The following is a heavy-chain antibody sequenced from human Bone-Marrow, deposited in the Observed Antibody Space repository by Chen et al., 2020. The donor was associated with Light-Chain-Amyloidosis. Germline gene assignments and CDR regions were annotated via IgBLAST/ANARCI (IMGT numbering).Heavy chain of an antibody. D-gene: IGHD3-22*01. J-gene: IGHJ3*01. CDR2: IGSEGNFV. CDR1: GFTFSSYS. V-gene: IGHV3-21*01. Sequence: EVQLAESGGDLVKPGGSLRLSCAASGFTFSSYSMNWVRQAPGRGLEWVAYIGSEGNFVYYGDSVKGRFFISRDNAKNSLFLQMSSLRVEETALYYCLRRLDSDSAAYQPSSFDVWGRGTIVTVSS. CDR3: LRRLDSDSAAYQPSSFDV.